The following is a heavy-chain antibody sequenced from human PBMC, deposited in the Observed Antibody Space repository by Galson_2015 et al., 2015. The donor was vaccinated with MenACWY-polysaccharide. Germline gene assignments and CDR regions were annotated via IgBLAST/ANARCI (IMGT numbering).Heavy chain of an antibody. CDR1: GCSIRSGDYY. CDR3: ARAAVFGISCDY. V-gene: IGHV4-30-4*01. CDR2: IYYSGST. Sequence: CTVSGCSIRSGDYYWSWIRQPPGKGLEWIGYIYYSGSTYYNPSLKSRVTISVDTSKNQFSLKLSSVTAADTAVYYCARAAVFGISCDYWGQGTLVTVSS. D-gene: IGHD3-10*01. J-gene: IGHJ4*02.